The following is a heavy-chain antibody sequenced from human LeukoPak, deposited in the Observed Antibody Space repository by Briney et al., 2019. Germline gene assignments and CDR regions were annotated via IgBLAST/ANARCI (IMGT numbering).Heavy chain of an antibody. V-gene: IGHV3-11*01. CDR2: ISSSGSTI. D-gene: IGHD6-13*01. CDR3: ARVDSSWYPFDY. Sequence: PGGSLRLSCAASGFTFSDYYMSWIRQAPGKGLEWVSYISSSGSTIYYADSVKGRFTISGDNAKNSLYLQMNSLRAEDTAVYYCARVDSSWYPFDYWGQGTLVTVSS. CDR1: GFTFSDYY. J-gene: IGHJ4*02.